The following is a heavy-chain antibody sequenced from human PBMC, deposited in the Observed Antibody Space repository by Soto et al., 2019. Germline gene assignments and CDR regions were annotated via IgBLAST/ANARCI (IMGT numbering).Heavy chain of an antibody. CDR2: FDPEDGET. J-gene: IGHJ4*02. CDR1: GYTLTELS. V-gene: IGHV1-24*01. D-gene: IGHD3-3*01. CDR3: ATSLTIFGVARRGFDY. Sequence: ASVKVSCKVSGYTLTELSMHWVRQAPGKGLEWMGGFDPEDGETIYAQKFQGRVTMTEDTSTDTAYMELSSLRSEDTAVYYCATSLTIFGVARRGFDYWGQGTLVTVSS.